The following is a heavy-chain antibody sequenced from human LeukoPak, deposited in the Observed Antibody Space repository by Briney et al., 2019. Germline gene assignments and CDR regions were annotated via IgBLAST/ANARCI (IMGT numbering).Heavy chain of an antibody. CDR3: ARDDSVGSGSYYYYYGMDV. CDR1: GYTFTSYG. Sequence: RASVKVSCKASGYTFTSYGISWVRQAPGQGLEWMGWISAYNGNTNYAQKLQGRVTMTTDTSTSTAYMELRSLRSDDTAVYYCARDDSVGSGSYYYYYGMDVWGQGTTVTVSS. D-gene: IGHD3-10*01. V-gene: IGHV1-18*01. J-gene: IGHJ6*02. CDR2: ISAYNGNT.